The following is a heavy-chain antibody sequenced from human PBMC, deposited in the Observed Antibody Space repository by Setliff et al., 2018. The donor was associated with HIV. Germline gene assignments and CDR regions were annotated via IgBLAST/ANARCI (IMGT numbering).Heavy chain of an antibody. CDR2: IYSSGST. CDR1: GGSISSNSYY. J-gene: IGHJ3*02. D-gene: IGHD2-15*01. V-gene: IGHV4-39*01. CDR3: ATTARGTGGGVAFDI. Sequence: SETLSLICTVSVSGGSISSNSYYWGWIRQPPGKGLEWIGNIYSSGSTYYNPSLKSRVTISVDTSKDQFTLKLSSVTAADTAVYFCATTARGTGGGVAFDIWGQGTMVTVSS.